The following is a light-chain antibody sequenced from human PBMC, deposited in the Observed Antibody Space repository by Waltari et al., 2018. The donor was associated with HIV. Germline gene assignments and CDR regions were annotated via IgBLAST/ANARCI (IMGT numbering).Light chain of an antibody. CDR3: AAWDDSLSGLV. J-gene: IGLJ3*02. Sequence: QSVLTQPPSASGTPGQRVTISCSGSSSNIGSNYVYWYQQLPGTAPKLLIYRNNHRPAGVPDRLSGSKSGTSASLAISGLRSEDEADYYCAAWDDSLSGLVFGGGTKLTVL. CDR2: RNN. CDR1: SSNIGSNY. V-gene: IGLV1-47*01.